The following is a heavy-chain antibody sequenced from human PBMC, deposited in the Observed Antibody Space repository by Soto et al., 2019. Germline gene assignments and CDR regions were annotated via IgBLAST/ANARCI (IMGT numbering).Heavy chain of an antibody. J-gene: IGHJ4*02. CDR2: IYYSGST. CDR3: AKDSYDYIWGSYRYTHGSGYFDY. D-gene: IGHD3-16*02. V-gene: IGHV4-59*01. Sequence: PSETLSLTCTVSGGSISSYYWSWIRQPPGKGLEWIGYIYYSGSTNYNPSLKSRVTISVDTSKNQFSLKLSSVTAADTAVYYCAKDSYDYIWGSYRYTHGSGYFDYWGQGNLVTVS. CDR1: GGSISSYY.